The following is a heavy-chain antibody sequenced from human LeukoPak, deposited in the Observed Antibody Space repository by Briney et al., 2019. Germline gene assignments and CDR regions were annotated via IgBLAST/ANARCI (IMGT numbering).Heavy chain of an antibody. CDR1: GDSISTYY. J-gene: IGHJ4*02. Sequence: SETLSLTCTVSGDSISTYYWSWIRQPPGKGLEWIGYIYYSGSTSYNPSLKSRVTISADTSKNQFSLRLNSVIAADTAVYYCARVYEDPKWLRLRYFDYWGQGTLVTVSS. D-gene: IGHD5-12*01. CDR3: ARVYEDPKWLRLRYFDY. V-gene: IGHV4-59*01. CDR2: IYYSGST.